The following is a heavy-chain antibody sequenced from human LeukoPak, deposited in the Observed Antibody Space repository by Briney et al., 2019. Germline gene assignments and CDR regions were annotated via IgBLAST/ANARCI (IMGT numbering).Heavy chain of an antibody. J-gene: IGHJ6*03. CDR1: GGSISSGDYY. Sequence: SETLSLTCTVSGGSISSGDYYWSWIRQPPGKGLEWIGHIHQRGSTYYNPSLKSRVTISVDRPKNQVSLKLIAMTAADTAVYYCARIHFQFYYMDVWGKGTTVTVSS. D-gene: IGHD2/OR15-2a*01. CDR2: IHQRGST. CDR3: ARIHFQFYYMDV. V-gene: IGHV4-30-4*01.